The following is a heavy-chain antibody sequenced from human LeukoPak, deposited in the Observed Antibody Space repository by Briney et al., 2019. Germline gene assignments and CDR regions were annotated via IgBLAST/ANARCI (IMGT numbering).Heavy chain of an antibody. D-gene: IGHD3-9*01. Sequence: GGSLRLSCAASGFTFSSYAKSCVRQAPAEGLEWVSAISGSGGSTYYADSVKGRFTISRDNSKNTLYLQMNSLRAEDTAVYYCASLRLGRYYFDYWGQGTLVTVSS. CDR2: ISGSGGST. V-gene: IGHV3-23*01. CDR3: ASLRLGRYYFDY. CDR1: GFTFSSYA. J-gene: IGHJ4*02.